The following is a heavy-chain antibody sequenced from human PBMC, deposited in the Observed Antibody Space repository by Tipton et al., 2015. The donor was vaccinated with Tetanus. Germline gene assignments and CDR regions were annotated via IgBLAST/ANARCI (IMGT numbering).Heavy chain of an antibody. Sequence: GSLRLSCAASGFTFSSYAMSWVRQAPGKGLEWVSAISGSGGSTYYADSVKGRFTISRDNSKNTLYLQMNSLRAEDTAVYYCAKGTSRITMVRGVLGWFDPWGQGTLVTVSS. V-gene: IGHV3-23*01. CDR3: AKGTSRITMVRGVLGWFDP. D-gene: IGHD3-10*01. J-gene: IGHJ5*02. CDR1: GFTFSSYA. CDR2: ISGSGGST.